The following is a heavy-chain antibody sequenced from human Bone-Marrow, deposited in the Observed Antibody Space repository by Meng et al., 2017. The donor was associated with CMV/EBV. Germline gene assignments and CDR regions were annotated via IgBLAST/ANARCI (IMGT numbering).Heavy chain of an antibody. J-gene: IGHJ4*02. CDR3: ANDPPFNSWPNY. CDR1: GFTFSSYS. D-gene: IGHD1-1*01. Sequence: GESLKISCAASGFTFSSYSMNWVRQAPGKGLEWVSSISSSSSYIYYADSVKGRFTISRDNAKNSLYLQMNSLRAEDTAVYYCANDPPFNSWPNYWGQGTLVTVSS. V-gene: IGHV3-21*04. CDR2: ISSSSSYI.